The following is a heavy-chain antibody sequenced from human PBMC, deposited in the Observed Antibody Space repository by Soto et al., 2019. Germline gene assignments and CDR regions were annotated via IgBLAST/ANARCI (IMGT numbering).Heavy chain of an antibody. CDR3: ARLISDYYGSGSLSNY. CDR1: GFTFSSYG. CDR2: ISYDGSNK. V-gene: IGHV3-30*03. D-gene: IGHD3-10*01. J-gene: IGHJ4*02. Sequence: PGGSLRLSCAASGFTFSSYGMHWVCQAPGKGLEWVAVISYDGSNKYYADSVKGRFTISRDNSKNTLYLQMNSLRAEDTAVYYCARLISDYYGSGSLSNYWGQGTLVTVSS.